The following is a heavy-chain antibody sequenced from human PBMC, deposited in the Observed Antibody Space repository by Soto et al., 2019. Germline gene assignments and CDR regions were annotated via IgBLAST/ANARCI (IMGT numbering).Heavy chain of an antibody. J-gene: IGHJ4*02. Sequence: QLQLQESGPGLVKPSETLSLTCTVSGGSISSSSYYWRWIRQPPGKGLEWIGSIYYSGSTYYNPSLKSRVTISVDTSKNQFSLKLSSVTAADTAVYYCASDIVVVVAATRAGHYFDYWGQGTLVTVSS. CDR3: ASDIVVVVAATRAGHYFDY. D-gene: IGHD2-15*01. CDR1: GGSISSSSYY. CDR2: IYYSGST. V-gene: IGHV4-39*01.